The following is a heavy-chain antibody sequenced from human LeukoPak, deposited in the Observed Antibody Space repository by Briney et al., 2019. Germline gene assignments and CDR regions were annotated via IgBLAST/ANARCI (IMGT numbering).Heavy chain of an antibody. D-gene: IGHD3-3*01. J-gene: IGHJ4*02. V-gene: IGHV3-7*01. CDR2: IKHDGSEK. Sequence: GGSLRLSCAASGLTFSSYAMNWVRQAPGKGLEWVASIKHDGSEKYYVDSVRGRFTISRDNTMNSLYLQMSSLRAEDTTVYYCATDRGWRTSGYYLYYFEYWGQGTLVTYSS. CDR3: ATDRGWRTSGYYLYYFEY. CDR1: GLTFSSYA.